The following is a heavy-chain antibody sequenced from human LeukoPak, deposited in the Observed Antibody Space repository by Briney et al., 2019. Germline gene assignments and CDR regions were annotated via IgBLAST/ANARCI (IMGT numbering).Heavy chain of an antibody. CDR1: GYTFTSYG. CDR2: ISAYNGNT. D-gene: IGHD4-17*01. J-gene: IGHJ3*02. Sequence: GASVKVSCKASGYTFTSYGISWVRQAPGQGLEWMGWISAYNGNTNYAQKLQGRVTMTTDTSTSTAYMELRSLRSEDTAVYYCARQGPRKTTADHDAFDIWGQGTMVTVSS. CDR3: ARQGPRKTTADHDAFDI. V-gene: IGHV1-18*01.